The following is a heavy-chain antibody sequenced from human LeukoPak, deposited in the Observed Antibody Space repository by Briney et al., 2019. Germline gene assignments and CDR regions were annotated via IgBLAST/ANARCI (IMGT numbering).Heavy chain of an antibody. D-gene: IGHD3-10*01. CDR1: GYTFTSYY. J-gene: IGHJ5*02. Sequence: ASVKVSCKASGYTFTSYYIHWVRQAPGQGLEWMGIINPSGGSTTYAQKFQGRVTMTRDTSTSTVYMELSSLRSEDTAVYYCARDPSRITNWFDPWGQGTLVTVSS. CDR3: ARDPSRITNWFDP. CDR2: INPSGGST. V-gene: IGHV1-46*01.